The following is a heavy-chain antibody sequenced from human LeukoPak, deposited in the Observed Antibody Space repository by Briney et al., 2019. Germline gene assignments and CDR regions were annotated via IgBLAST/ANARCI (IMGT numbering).Heavy chain of an antibody. J-gene: IGHJ4*02. V-gene: IGHV3-7*03. CDR3: AKDREYSGSQIDY. Sequence: GGSLRLSCAASGFTFSGHWMSWVRQAPGKGLEWVANINQGGSDKYYVDSVKGRFTISRDNSKNTLYLQMNGLRAEDTAVYYCAKDREYSGSQIDYWGQGTLVTVSS. CDR2: INQGGSDK. CDR1: GFTFSGHW. D-gene: IGHD1-26*01.